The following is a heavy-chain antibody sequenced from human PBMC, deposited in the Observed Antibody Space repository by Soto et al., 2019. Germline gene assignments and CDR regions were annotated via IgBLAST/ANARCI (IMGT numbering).Heavy chain of an antibody. CDR2: IYYSVST. CDR1: GGSISSYY. J-gene: IGHJ4*02. Sequence: PSETLSLTCTVSGGSISSYYWSWIRQPPGKGLEWIGYIYYSVSTNYNPSLKSRVTISVDTSKNQFSLKLSSVTAADTAVYYCARVSRTVFDYWGQGTLVTVSS. V-gene: IGHV4-59*01. CDR3: ARVSRTVFDY.